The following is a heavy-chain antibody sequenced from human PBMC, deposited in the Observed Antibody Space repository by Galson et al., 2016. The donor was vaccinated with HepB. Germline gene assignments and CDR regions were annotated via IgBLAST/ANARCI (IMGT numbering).Heavy chain of an antibody. CDR2: INHSGST. CDR3: ANRHARLPGHYFHGMDV. J-gene: IGHJ6*02. CDR1: GGSFSTSY. Sequence: SETLSLTCAVYGGSFSTSYWGWVRQPPGKGLEWIGEINHSGSTNYNPSLKSRVTISVDRSKNQFSVRLTSVTAADTAVYYCANRHARLPGHYFHGMDVWGLGTTVTVSS. V-gene: IGHV4-34*01. D-gene: IGHD4-11*01.